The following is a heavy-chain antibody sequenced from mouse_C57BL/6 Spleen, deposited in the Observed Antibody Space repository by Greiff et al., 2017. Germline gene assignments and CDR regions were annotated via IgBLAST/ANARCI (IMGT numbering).Heavy chain of an antibody. CDR2: ISYDGSN. V-gene: IGHV3-6*01. CDR3: ARVLTYFDY. J-gene: IGHJ2*01. CDR1: GYSITSGYY. Sequence: DVKLQESGPGLVKPSQSLSLTCSVTGYSITSGYYWNWIRQFPGNKLEWMGYISYDGSNNYNPSLKNRISITRDTSKNQFFLKLNSVTTEDTATYYCARVLTYFDYWGQGTTLTVSS. D-gene: IGHD4-1*01.